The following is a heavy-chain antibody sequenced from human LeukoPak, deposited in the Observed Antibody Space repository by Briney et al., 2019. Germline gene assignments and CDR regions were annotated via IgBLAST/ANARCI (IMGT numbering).Heavy chain of an antibody. D-gene: IGHD6-13*01. CDR2: ISYDGSNK. CDR3: AKVAAAGPHFDY. J-gene: IGHJ4*02. Sequence: VAVISYDGSNKYYADSVKGRFTISRDNSKNTLYLQMNSLRAEDTAVYYCAKVAAAGPHFDYWGQGTLVTVSS. V-gene: IGHV3-30*18.